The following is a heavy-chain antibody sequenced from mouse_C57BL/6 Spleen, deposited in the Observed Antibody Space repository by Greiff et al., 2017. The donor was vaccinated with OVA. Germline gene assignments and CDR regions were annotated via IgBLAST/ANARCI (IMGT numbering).Heavy chain of an antibody. Sequence: QVHVKQPGAELVKPGASVKMSCKASGYTFTSYWITWVKQRPGQGLAWIGDIYPGSGSTNYNEKFKSKATLTVDTSSSTAYMQLSSLTSEDSAVYYCARDYGYAMDYWGQGTSVTVSS. D-gene: IGHD2-4*01. CDR2: IYPGSGST. V-gene: IGHV1-55*01. CDR1: GYTFTSYW. J-gene: IGHJ4*01. CDR3: ARDYGYAMDY.